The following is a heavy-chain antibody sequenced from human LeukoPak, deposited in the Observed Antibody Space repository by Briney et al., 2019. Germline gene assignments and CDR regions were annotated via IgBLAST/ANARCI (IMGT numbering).Heavy chain of an antibody. V-gene: IGHV4-34*01. D-gene: IGHD2-2*01. Sequence: SETLSLTCAVYCGSFSGYYWSWIRQPPGKGLEWIGEINHSGSTNYNPSLKSRVTISVDTSKNQFSLKLSSVTAADTAVYYCARGMRYCSSTSCYLRRDDAFDIWGQGTMVTVSS. CDR3: ARGMRYCSSTSCYLRRDDAFDI. CDR2: INHSGST. J-gene: IGHJ3*02. CDR1: CGSFSGYY.